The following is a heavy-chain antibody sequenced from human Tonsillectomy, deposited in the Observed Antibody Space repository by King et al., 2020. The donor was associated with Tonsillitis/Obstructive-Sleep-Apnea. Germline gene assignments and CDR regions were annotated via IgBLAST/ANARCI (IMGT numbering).Heavy chain of an antibody. Sequence: VQLVESGGGVVQPGRSLRLSCAASGFTFSSYAMHWVRQAPGKGLEWVAVISYDGSDKYFADSVKGRFTISRDNSKNTLYLQMNSLRAEDTAVYYCAREGYCSHKSCYSPYYYYYMDVWGKGTTVTVSS. J-gene: IGHJ6*03. D-gene: IGHD2-2*02. CDR2: ISYDGSDK. CDR1: GFTFSSYA. CDR3: AREGYCSHKSCYSPYYYYYMDV. V-gene: IGHV3-30*01.